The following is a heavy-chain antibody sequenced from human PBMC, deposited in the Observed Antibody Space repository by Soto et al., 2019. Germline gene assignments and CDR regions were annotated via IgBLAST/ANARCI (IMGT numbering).Heavy chain of an antibody. CDR2: INPNSGGT. D-gene: IGHD3-10*01. CDR1: GYTFTGYY. Sequence: ASVKVSCKASGYTFTGYYMHWVRQAPGQGLEWMGWINPNSGGTNYAQKFQGWVTMTRDTSISTAYMELSRLRSDDTAVYYCARDLGNHYGSGSYGRASDYWGQGTLVTVSS. V-gene: IGHV1-2*04. CDR3: ARDLGNHYGSGSYGRASDY. J-gene: IGHJ4*02.